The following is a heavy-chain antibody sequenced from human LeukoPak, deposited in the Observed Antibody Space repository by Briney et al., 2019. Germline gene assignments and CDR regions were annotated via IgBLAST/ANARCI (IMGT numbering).Heavy chain of an antibody. J-gene: IGHJ4*02. D-gene: IGHD3-3*01. CDR2: INPNSGGT. Sequence: GASVKVSCKASGYTFTSYDINWVRQATGQGLEWMGWINPNSGGTNYAQKFQGRVTMTRDTSISTAYMELSRLRSDDTAVYYCARGGRGITIPGVFDYWGQGTLVTVSS. CDR3: ARGGRGITIPGVFDY. CDR1: GYTFTSYD. V-gene: IGHV1-2*02.